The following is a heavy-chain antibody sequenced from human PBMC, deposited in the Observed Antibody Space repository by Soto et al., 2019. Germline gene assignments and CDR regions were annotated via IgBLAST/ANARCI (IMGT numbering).Heavy chain of an antibody. CDR1: GGSISSYY. V-gene: IGHV4-59*01. CDR3: AREYRYDYVWGSYDYFDY. CDR2: IYYSGST. Sequence: SETLSLTCTVSGGSISSYYWSWIRQPPGKGLEWIGYIYYSGSTNYNPSLKSRVTISVDTSKNQSSLKLSSVTAADTAVYYCAREYRYDYVWGSYDYFDYWGQGTLVTVSS. J-gene: IGHJ4*02. D-gene: IGHD3-16*01.